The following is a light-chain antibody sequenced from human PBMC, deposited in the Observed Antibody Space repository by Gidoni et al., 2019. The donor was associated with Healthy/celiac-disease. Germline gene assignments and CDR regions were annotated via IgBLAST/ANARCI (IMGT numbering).Light chain of an antibody. Sequence: DIQMTQSSSSLSASVGDRVTITSQASQDISNYLNWYQQKPGKAPKLLIYDASNLETGVPSRFSGSGSGTDFTFTISSLQPEDMATYYCQQYDNLPLTFXGXTKVEIK. CDR2: DAS. CDR3: QQYDNLPLT. V-gene: IGKV1-33*01. J-gene: IGKJ4*02. CDR1: QDISNY.